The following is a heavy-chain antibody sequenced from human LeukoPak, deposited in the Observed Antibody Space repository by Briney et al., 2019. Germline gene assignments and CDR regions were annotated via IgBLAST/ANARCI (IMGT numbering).Heavy chain of an antibody. Sequence: PSETLSLTCTVSGGSISTYYWKWIRQPAGQGLEWIGHIYSSGSANYNPSLKSRVTMSVDTPKNQFSLRLTSVTAADTAVYYCARQAGNSWFFDYWGQGILVTVSS. CDR3: ARQAGNSWFFDY. V-gene: IGHV4-4*07. D-gene: IGHD6-13*01. CDR1: GGSISTYY. J-gene: IGHJ4*02. CDR2: IYSSGSA.